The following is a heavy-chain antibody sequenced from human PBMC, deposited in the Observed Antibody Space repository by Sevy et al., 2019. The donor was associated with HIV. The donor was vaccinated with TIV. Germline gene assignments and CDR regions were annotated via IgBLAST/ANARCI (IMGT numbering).Heavy chain of an antibody. CDR2: IYHSGYS. CDR1: AYSISSDYY. J-gene: IGHJ4*02. V-gene: IGHV4-38-2*01. Sequence: SETLSLTCAVSAYSISSDYYWGWVRQPPGKGLEWIGSIYHSGYSYYNPSFKSRVTISVNTSKNQFSLKLSSVTAADTAVYYCARAIGTQVAGLYYFHYWGQGTLVTVSS. CDR3: ARAIGTQVAGLYYFHY. D-gene: IGHD6-19*01.